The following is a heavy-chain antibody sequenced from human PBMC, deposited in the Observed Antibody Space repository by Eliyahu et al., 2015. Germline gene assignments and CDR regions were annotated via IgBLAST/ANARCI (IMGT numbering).Heavy chain of an antibody. CDR1: GFTFSNAW. V-gene: IGHV3-15*01. J-gene: IGHJ4*02. Sequence: EVQLVESGGDLVKPGGSXXXXXAASGFTFSNAWMXWVRQXPGKGLEWVGRIYSKADGGTIEYAAPVKGRFTISRDDSKNTLYLQMNSLKTEDTAVYYCTTRHYYHNPFDYWGQGTLVTVSS. CDR2: IYSKADGGTI. CDR3: TTRHYYHNPFDY. D-gene: IGHD3-22*01.